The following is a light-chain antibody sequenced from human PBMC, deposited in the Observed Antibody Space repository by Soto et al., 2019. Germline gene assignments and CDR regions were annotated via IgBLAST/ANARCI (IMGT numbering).Light chain of an antibody. V-gene: IGLV2-14*03. CDR1: SSDVGGYNY. CDR2: DVS. J-gene: IGLJ2*01. CDR3: SSYTSSSTVI. Sequence: QSVPTQPASVSGSPGQSITISCTGTSSDVGGYNYVSWYQQHPGKVPKLMIYDVSNRPSGVSNRFSGSKSGNTASLTISGLQAEDEADYYCSSYTSSSTVIFGGGTKLTVL.